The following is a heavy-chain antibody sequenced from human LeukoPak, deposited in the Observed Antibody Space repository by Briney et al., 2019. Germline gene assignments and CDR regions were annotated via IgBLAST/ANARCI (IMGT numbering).Heavy chain of an antibody. J-gene: IGHJ6*03. D-gene: IGHD2-21*02. Sequence: PSETLSLTCAVYGGSFSGYYWSWIRQPPGKGLEWIGEITHSGSTNYNPSLKSRITISVDTSKNQFSLKLSSVTAADTAVYYCARTYCGGDCRGYYYSYYMDVWGKGTTVTISS. CDR3: ARTYCGGDCRGYYYSYYMDV. V-gene: IGHV4-34*01. CDR2: ITHSGST. CDR1: GGSFSGYY.